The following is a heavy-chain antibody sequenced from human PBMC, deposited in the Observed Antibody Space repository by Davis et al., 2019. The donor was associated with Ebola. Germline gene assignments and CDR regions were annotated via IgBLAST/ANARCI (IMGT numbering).Heavy chain of an antibody. V-gene: IGHV3-23*01. J-gene: IGHJ4*02. CDR2: ISGSGGST. Sequence: PGGSLRLSCAASGFTFSSYAMSWVRQAPGKGLEWVSAISGSGGSTYYADPVKGRFTISRDNSKNTLYLQMNSLRAEDTAVYYCTSGYSSSHQGFNDYWGQGTLVTVSS. CDR1: GFTFSSYA. D-gene: IGHD6-13*01. CDR3: TSGYSSSHQGFNDY.